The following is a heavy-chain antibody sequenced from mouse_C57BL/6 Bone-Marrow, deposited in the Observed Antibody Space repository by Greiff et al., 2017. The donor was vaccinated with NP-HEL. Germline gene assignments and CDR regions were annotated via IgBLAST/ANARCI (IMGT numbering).Heavy chain of an antibody. D-gene: IGHD1-1*01. CDR2: IYPGSGST. J-gene: IGHJ4*01. CDR3: APHFYCGSTYAMDY. CDR1: GYTFTSYR. V-gene: IGHV1-55*01. Sequence: QVQLQQPGAELVKPGASVKMSCKASGYTFTSYRITWVKQRPGQGLEWIGDIYPGSGSTNYNEKFKSKATMTVDTSSSTAYMQLSSLTSEDSAVYYGAPHFYCGSTYAMDYWGQGTSVTVSS.